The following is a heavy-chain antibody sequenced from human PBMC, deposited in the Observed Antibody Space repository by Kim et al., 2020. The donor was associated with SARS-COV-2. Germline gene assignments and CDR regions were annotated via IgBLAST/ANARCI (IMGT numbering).Heavy chain of an antibody. J-gene: IGHJ2*01. D-gene: IGHD2-2*01. Sequence: RYSPSFQGQVTISADKSISTAYLQWSSLKASDTAMYYCARRRPAGYWYFDLWGRGTLVTVSS. V-gene: IGHV5-51*01. CDR3: ARRRPAGYWYFDL.